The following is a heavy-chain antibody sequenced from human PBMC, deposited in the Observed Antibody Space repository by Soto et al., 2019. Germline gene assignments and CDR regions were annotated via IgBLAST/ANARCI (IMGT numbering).Heavy chain of an antibody. J-gene: IGHJ4*02. CDR1: GGSISSSSYY. CDR2: IYYRGST. CDR3: ARQAVHGSGFTDY. V-gene: IGHV4-39*01. D-gene: IGHD6-19*01. Sequence: QLQLQESGPGLVKPSETLSLTCTVSGGSISSSSYYWGWIRQPPGKGLEWIGSIYYRGSTYYTPSLKRRAPISVDTSKNQFSLKLSSVTAADTAVYYCARQAVHGSGFTDYWGQGTLGTVSS.